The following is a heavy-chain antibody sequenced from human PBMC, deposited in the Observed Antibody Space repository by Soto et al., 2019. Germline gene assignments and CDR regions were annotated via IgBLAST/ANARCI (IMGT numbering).Heavy chain of an antibody. V-gene: IGHV3-23*01. CDR2: ISSRGGST. Sequence: EVQLLESGGGLVQPGGSLRLSCAASGFTFSSYAMSWVRQAPGKGVEWVSVISSRGGSTYYADSVKGRFTISRDNSKNTLYLQMNSPRAEDTAVYYCAKDLPDPGYYWGQGTLVTVSS. CDR1: GFTFSSYA. CDR3: AKDLPDPGYY. J-gene: IGHJ4*02.